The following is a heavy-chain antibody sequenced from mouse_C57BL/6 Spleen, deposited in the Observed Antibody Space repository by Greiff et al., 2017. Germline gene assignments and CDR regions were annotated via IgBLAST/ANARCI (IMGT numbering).Heavy chain of an antibody. CDR2: IWSGGST. V-gene: IGHV2-2*01. D-gene: IGHD2-5*01. Sequence: VQLQQSGPGLVQPSQSLSITCSVTGFSLTSYGVHWVRQSPGKGLEWLGVIWSGGSTDYNAAFISRLSISKDNSKSHVFFKMNSLQADDTAIYYCASTYYSNPGAYWGQGTLVTVSA. CDR1: GFSLTSYG. CDR3: ASTYYSNPGAY. J-gene: IGHJ3*01.